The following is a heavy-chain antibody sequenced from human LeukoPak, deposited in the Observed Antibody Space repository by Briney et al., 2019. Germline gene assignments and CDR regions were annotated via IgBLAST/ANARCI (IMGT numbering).Heavy chain of an antibody. CDR3: TKEHSSGWPTIDC. Sequence: GGSLRLSCAASGFTFSSYAMSWVRQAPGKGLEWVSAISGSGGSTYYADSVKGRFTISRDNSKNTLYLQMNSLRTEDTALYYCTKEHSSGWPTIDCWGQGTLVTVSS. V-gene: IGHV3-23*01. CDR2: ISGSGGST. J-gene: IGHJ4*02. D-gene: IGHD6-19*01. CDR1: GFTFSSYA.